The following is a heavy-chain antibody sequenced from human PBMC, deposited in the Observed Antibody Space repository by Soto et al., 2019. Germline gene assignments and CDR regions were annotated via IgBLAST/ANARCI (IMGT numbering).Heavy chain of an antibody. J-gene: IGHJ4*02. V-gene: IGHV4-28*01. D-gene: IGHD3-22*01. CDR2: IHYSGST. CDR1: GYSISSSNW. Sequence: SETLSLTCAVSGYSISSSNWWGWIRQPPGKGLEWIGNIHYSGSTYYDSSLKTRVTISVDTSKNQFSLKLSSVTAADTAVYYCASQHYYDSSGYYVGYWGQGTLVTVS. CDR3: ASQHYYDSSGYYVGY.